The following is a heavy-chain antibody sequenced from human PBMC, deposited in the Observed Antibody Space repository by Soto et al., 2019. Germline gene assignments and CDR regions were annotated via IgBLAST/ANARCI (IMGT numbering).Heavy chain of an antibody. Sequence: SETLSLTCTVSGGSISSYYWSWIRQPPGKGLEWIGYIYYSGSTNYNPSLKSRVTISVDTSKNQFSLKLSSVTAADTAVYYCARHPDYDDYGGDAFDIWGQGTMVTVS. D-gene: IGHD4-17*01. CDR3: ARHPDYDDYGGDAFDI. CDR1: GGSISSYY. V-gene: IGHV4-59*08. CDR2: IYYSGST. J-gene: IGHJ3*02.